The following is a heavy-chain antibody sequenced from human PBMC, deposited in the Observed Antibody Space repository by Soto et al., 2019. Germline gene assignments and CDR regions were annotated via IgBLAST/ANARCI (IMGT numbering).Heavy chain of an antibody. V-gene: IGHV1-18*01. D-gene: IGHD3-10*01. Sequence: QVNLVQSGAEVRKPGASVKVSCKGSGYTFTSYGIAWVRQAPGQGLEWMGWISAHNDNTNYAQKVQGRVTVTRDTPTSTAYMELRNLRSDDTAVYYCARGRDGAYWGQGALVTVSS. CDR3: ARGRDGAY. J-gene: IGHJ4*02. CDR2: ISAHNDNT. CDR1: GYTFTSYG.